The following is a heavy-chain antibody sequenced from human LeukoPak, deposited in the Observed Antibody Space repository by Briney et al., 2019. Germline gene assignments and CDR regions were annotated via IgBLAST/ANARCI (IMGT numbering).Heavy chain of an antibody. V-gene: IGHV4-34*01. Sequence: SETLSLTCAVYGGSFSGYYWSWIRQPPGKGPEWIGEINHSGSTNYNPSLKSRVTISVDTSKNQFSLKLSSVTAADTAVYYCARAWYQLLAYFDYWGQGTLVTVSS. CDR1: GGSFSGYY. CDR3: ARAWYQLLAYFDY. D-gene: IGHD2-2*01. J-gene: IGHJ4*02. CDR2: INHSGST.